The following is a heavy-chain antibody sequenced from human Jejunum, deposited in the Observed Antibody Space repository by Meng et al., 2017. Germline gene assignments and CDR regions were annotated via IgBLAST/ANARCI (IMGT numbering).Heavy chain of an antibody. J-gene: IGHJ5*02. CDR2: ISSSGTNM. Sequence: GESLKISCAASGFTFSDYYMSWIRQAPGKGPEWVSHISSSGTNMHYADSVKGRFTISRDNAKNSLDLQMNSLRDEDTAVYYCARGVWSGHCRGATCRCNWFDPWGQGTLVTVSS. D-gene: IGHD2-15*01. V-gene: IGHV3-11*01. CDR3: ARGVWSGHCRGATCRCNWFDP. CDR1: GFTFSDYY.